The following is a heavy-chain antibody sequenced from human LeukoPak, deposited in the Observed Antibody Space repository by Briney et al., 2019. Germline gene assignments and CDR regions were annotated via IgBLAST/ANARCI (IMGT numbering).Heavy chain of an antibody. CDR1: GGSISTYY. CDR2: IYYSGGT. CDR3: ARVGVPAALGLNWFDP. J-gene: IGHJ5*02. Sequence: PSDTLSLTCTVSGGSISTYYWSWIRQPPGKGLEWIGNIYYSGGTNYNPSLKSRVTILVDTSKNQFSLELSSVTAADTAVYYCARVGVPAALGLNWFDPWGQGTLVTVSS. D-gene: IGHD2-2*01. V-gene: IGHV4-59*07.